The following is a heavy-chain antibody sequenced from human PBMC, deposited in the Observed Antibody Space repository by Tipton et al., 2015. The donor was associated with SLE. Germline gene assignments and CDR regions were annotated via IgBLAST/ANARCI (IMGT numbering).Heavy chain of an antibody. Sequence: SLRLSCAASGFTFSTFAMSWVRQVPGKGLEWVSAISGSGASTYYADSVKGRFTISRDNAKNSLYLQMNTLRPEDTALYYCVKDSTMFYDILTAYPAAWGQGTLVTVSS. CDR2: ISGSGAST. CDR1: GFTFSTFA. V-gene: IGHV3-23*01. CDR3: VKDSTMFYDILTAYPAA. D-gene: IGHD3-9*01. J-gene: IGHJ5*02.